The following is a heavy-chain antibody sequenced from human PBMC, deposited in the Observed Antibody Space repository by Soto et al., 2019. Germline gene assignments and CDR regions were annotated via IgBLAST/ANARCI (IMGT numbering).Heavy chain of an antibody. V-gene: IGHV1-69*02. CDR3: ARTQYYYGSGSYYNPYGMDV. Sequence: QVQLVQSGAEVKKPGSSVKVSCKASGGTFSSYTISWVRQAPGQGLEWMGRIIPILGIANYAQKFQGRVTITADKSTSTAYMELSSLRSEDTAVYYCARTQYYYGSGSYYNPYGMDVWGKGTTVTVSS. CDR1: GGTFSSYT. J-gene: IGHJ6*04. CDR2: IIPILGIA. D-gene: IGHD3-10*01.